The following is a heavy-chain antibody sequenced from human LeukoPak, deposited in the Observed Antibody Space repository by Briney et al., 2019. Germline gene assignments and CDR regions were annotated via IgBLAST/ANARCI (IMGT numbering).Heavy chain of an antibody. CDR2: INPNGGGT. CDR3: ARARHGAAMVPYYFDY. D-gene: IGHD5-18*01. J-gene: IGHJ4*02. V-gene: IGHV1-2*02. CDR1: GYTFTGYY. Sequence: ASVKVSCKASGYTFTGYYMHWVRQAPGQGLEWMGWINPNGGGTNYAQKFQGRVTMTRDTSISTAYMELSRLRSDDTAVYYCARARHGAAMVPYYFDYWGQGTLVTVSS.